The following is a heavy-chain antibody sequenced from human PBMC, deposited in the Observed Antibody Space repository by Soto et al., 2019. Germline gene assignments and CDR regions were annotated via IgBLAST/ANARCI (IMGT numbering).Heavy chain of an antibody. J-gene: IGHJ6*02. CDR2: IWYDGSNK. D-gene: IGHD1-26*01. Sequence: QVQLVESGGGVVQPGRSLRLSCAASGFTFSSYGMHWVRQAPGKGLEWVAVIWYDGSNKYYADSVKGRFTISRDNSKNTLYLQMNSLRAEDTAVYYCARDIGSYYGGGSYYGMDVWCQGTTVTVSS. V-gene: IGHV3-33*01. CDR1: GFTFSSYG. CDR3: ARDIGSYYGGGSYYGMDV.